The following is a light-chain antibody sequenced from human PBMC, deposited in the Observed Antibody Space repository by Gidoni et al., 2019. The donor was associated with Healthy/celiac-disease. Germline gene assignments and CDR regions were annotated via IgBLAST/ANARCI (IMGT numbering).Light chain of an antibody. V-gene: IGKV2-28*01. CDR3: MQALQTPKLT. CDR1: QSLLHSNGYNY. CDR2: LGS. Sequence: DIVMTQSPLSLPVTPGEPASISCRSSQSLLHSNGYNYLDWDLQKPGQSPQLLIYLGSNRASGVPDRFSGSGSGTDFTLKISRVEADDVGVYYCMQALQTPKLTFGGGTKVEIK. J-gene: IGKJ4*01.